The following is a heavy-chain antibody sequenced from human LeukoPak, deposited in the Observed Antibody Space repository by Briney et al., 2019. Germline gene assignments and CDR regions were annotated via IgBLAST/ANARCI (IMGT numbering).Heavy chain of an antibody. CDR3: AKGGQDFDFWRFDL. J-gene: IGHJ5*02. D-gene: IGHD3-3*01. Sequence: GGSLRLSCASSGFSFSDSAVSWVRHSPGEGLKGVSSISDTGGRTYYADSVKGRFTITRDNSRNTVNLQMNGLRADDTARYYCAKGGQDFDFWRFDLWGQGILVIVSS. V-gene: IGHV3-23*01. CDR2: ISDTGGRT. CDR1: GFSFSDSA.